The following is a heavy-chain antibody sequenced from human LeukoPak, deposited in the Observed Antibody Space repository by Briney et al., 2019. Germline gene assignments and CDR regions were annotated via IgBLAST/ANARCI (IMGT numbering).Heavy chain of an antibody. D-gene: IGHD7-27*01. Sequence: GGSLRLACAASGFTFSSYSMNWVRQAPGKGLEWVSSISSSNTYIYYAESVKGRFTISRDNAKNSLYLQMNSLRAEDTAVYYCARDPLGRAADYWGQGSLVTVSS. J-gene: IGHJ4*02. CDR2: ISSSNTYI. V-gene: IGHV3-21*01. CDR1: GFTFSSYS. CDR3: ARDPLGRAADY.